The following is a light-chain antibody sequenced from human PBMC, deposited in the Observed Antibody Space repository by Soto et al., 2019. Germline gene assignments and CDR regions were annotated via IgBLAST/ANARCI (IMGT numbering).Light chain of an antibody. CDR1: QSVSSSY. V-gene: IGKV3-20*01. CDR2: GAS. CDR3: QQYGSSPLFT. Sequence: EIVLTQSPGTLSLSPGERATLSCRASQSVSSSYLAWYQQKPGQAPRLLIYGASSRATGIPDRFSGSGSGTVFTLTISRLEPEDFAVYYCQQYGSSPLFTLGPGTKVDIK. J-gene: IGKJ3*01.